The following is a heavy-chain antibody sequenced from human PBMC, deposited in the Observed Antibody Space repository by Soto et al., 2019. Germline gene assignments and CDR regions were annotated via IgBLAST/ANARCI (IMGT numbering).Heavy chain of an antibody. J-gene: IGHJ4*02. CDR1: GFTVSSHY. V-gene: IGHV3-66*01. Sequence: PGGSLRLSCAASGFTVSSHYMSWIRQAPGKGLEWVSVLYSGGSTNYADSVKGRSTISRDKSKNTLYLQLNSLRAEDTAVYYCAREISPGGLYYFDYWGQGTQVTVSS. CDR2: LYSGGST. CDR3: AREISPGGLYYFDY. D-gene: IGHD3-16*01.